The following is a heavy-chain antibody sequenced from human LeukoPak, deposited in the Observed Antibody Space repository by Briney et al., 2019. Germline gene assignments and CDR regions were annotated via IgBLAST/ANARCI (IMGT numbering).Heavy chain of an antibody. D-gene: IGHD3-10*01. CDR1: GGTFSSYA. J-gene: IGHJ4*02. V-gene: IGHV1-69*04. CDR3: ARGVAKVRGARKDY. Sequence: GASVKVSCKASGGTFSSYAISWVRQAPGQGLEWMGRIIPILGIANYAQKFQGRVTITADKSTSTAYMELSSLRSEDTAVYYCARGVAKVRGARKDYWGQGTLVTVSS. CDR2: IIPILGIA.